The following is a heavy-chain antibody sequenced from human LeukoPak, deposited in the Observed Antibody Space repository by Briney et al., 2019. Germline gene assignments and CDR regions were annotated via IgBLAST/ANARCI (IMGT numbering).Heavy chain of an antibody. CDR2: IYYSGST. CDR1: GGSISSSSYY. Sequence: SETLSLTCTVSGGSISSSSYYWSWIRQPPGKGLEWIGYIYYSGSTNYNPSLKSRVTISVDTSKNQFSLKLSSVTAADTAVYYCARVATYYDFWSGGPWYYYMDVWGKGTTVTVSS. V-gene: IGHV4-61*01. CDR3: ARVATYYDFWSGGPWYYYMDV. J-gene: IGHJ6*03. D-gene: IGHD3-3*01.